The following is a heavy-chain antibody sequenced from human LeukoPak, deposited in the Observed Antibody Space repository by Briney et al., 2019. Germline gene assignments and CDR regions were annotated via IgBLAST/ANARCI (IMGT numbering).Heavy chain of an antibody. V-gene: IGHV3-23*01. CDR1: GLNFKFDA. Sequence: PGGSLTLSCAVSGLNFKFDAMSWVRQAPGKGLEGVSGISGRGDSADYADSVKGRFTISRDNSKNTLYLRLNSLRVEDTATYYCVKDRYCPEVTCFGGGFEYWGQGTLVVVSS. CDR3: VKDRYCPEVTCFGGGFEY. J-gene: IGHJ4*02. D-gene: IGHD2-8*02. CDR2: ISGRGDSA.